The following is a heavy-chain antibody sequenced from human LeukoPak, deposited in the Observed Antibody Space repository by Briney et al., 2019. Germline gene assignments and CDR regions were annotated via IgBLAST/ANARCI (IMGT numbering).Heavy chain of an antibody. V-gene: IGHV1-58*01. J-gene: IGHJ3*02. CDR2: IVVGSGNT. Sequence: SVKVSCKASGFTFTSSAVQWVRQARGQRLEWTGWIVVGSGNTNYAQKFQERVTITRDTSTSTAYMELSSLRSEDTAVYYCAADLYGSGQSMGAFDIWGQGTMVTVSS. D-gene: IGHD3-10*01. CDR3: AADLYGSGQSMGAFDI. CDR1: GFTFTSSA.